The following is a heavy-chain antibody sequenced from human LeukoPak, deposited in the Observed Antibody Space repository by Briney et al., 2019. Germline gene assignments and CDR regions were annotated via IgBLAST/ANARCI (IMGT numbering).Heavy chain of an antibody. CDR1: GFTFSSYN. J-gene: IGHJ4*02. D-gene: IGHD4-17*01. CDR2: ISSSSSYM. V-gene: IGHV3-21*01. CDR3: ARDRYGDYDFDY. Sequence: GGSLRLSCATSGFTFSSYNMNWVRQVPGKGLEWVSSISSSSSYMYYADSVKGRFTISRDNANNSLYLQMNSLRAEDTAVYYCARDRYGDYDFDYWGQGTLVTVSS.